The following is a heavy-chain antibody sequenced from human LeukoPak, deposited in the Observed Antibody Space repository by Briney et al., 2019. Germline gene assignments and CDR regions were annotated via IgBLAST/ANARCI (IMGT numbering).Heavy chain of an antibody. D-gene: IGHD5-24*01. CDR1: GFTFSSYA. CDR2: ISASGGST. J-gene: IGHJ1*01. CDR3: AKDQLATIGYFQH. Sequence: GGSLRLSCAASGFTFSSYAMSWVRQAPGKGLEWVSAISASGGSTYYADSVKGRFTISRDNSKNTLYLQMNSLRAEDTAVYYCAKDQLATIGYFQHWGQGTLVTVSS. V-gene: IGHV3-23*01.